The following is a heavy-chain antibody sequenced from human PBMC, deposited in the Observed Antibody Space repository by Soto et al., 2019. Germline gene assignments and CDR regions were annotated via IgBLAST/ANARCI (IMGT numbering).Heavy chain of an antibody. CDR2: LYSSGST. D-gene: IGHD6-19*01. CDR3: ARPQTGYSGGSQFDP. V-gene: IGHV4-4*07. CDR1: GDSISTYH. J-gene: IGHJ5*02. Sequence: SETLSLTCTVSGDSISTYHWSWIRQPAGKGLEWIGRLYSSGSTNYNPSLKSRVSMSLDTSKNQFSLKLNSVTAADTAVYYCARPQTGYSGGSQFDPWGQGTLVTVSS.